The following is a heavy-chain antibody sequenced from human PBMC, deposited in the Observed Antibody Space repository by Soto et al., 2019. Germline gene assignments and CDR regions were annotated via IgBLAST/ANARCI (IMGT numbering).Heavy chain of an antibody. CDR3: ARKSGNGDIRFDP. CDR1: GYTFTGYY. CDR2: INPNSGGT. D-gene: IGHD4-17*01. Sequence: ASVKVSCKASGYTFTGYYMHWVRQAPGQGLEWMGWINPNSGGTNYAQKFQGWVTMTRDTSISTAYMELSSLRSEDTAVYYCARKSGNGDIRFDPWGQGTLVTVSS. V-gene: IGHV1-2*04. J-gene: IGHJ5*02.